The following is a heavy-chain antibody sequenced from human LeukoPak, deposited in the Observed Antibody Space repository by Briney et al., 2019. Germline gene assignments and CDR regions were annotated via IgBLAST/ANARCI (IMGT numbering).Heavy chain of an antibody. D-gene: IGHD1-26*01. V-gene: IGHV1-46*01. CDR1: GYSFSAYY. J-gene: IGHJ4*02. CDR2: INPSGGST. CDR3: ATSGSYHKYYFDY. Sequence: ASVKISCKASGYSFSAYYMHWVRQAPGQGLDWMGVINPSGGSTSYALKFQDRVTVSRDTSTSTVYMELSSLRSDDTAVNFCATSGSYHKYYFDYWGQGTLVTVSS.